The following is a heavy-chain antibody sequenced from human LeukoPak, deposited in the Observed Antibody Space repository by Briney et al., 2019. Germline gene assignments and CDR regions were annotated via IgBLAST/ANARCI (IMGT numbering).Heavy chain of an antibody. CDR2: ISSSSSYI. CDR1: GFTFSSYS. Sequence: PGGSLRLSCAASGFTFSSYSMNWVRQAPGKGLEWVSSISSSSSYIYYADSVKGRFTISRDNAKNSLYLQMNSLRADDTAVYYCARDRGGYYEIDYWGQGTLVTVSS. J-gene: IGHJ4*02. CDR3: ARDRGGYYEIDY. V-gene: IGHV3-21*01. D-gene: IGHD3-10*01.